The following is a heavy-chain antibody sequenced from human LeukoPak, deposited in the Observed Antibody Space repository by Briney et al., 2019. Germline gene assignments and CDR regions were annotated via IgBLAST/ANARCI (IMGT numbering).Heavy chain of an antibody. J-gene: IGHJ4*02. CDR1: GFTFSSYS. CDR2: ISTSSSYI. V-gene: IGHV3-21*01. Sequence: GGSLRLSCAASGFTFSSYSMNWVRQAPGKGLEWVSSISTSSSYIYYADSVKGRFTISRDNAKKSLYLEMNSLRAEDTAVYYCARGHIVVMADDDVFDYWGQGTLVTVSS. CDR3: ARGHIVVMADDDVFDY. D-gene: IGHD2-21*01.